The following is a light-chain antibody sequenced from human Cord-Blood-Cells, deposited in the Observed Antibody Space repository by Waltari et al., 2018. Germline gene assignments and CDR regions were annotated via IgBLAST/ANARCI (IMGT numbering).Light chain of an antibody. J-gene: IGLJ3*02. CDR2: GNS. V-gene: IGLV1-40*01. Sequence: QSVLTQPPSVSGAPGQRVTISCTGSSSNIGAGYDVNWYQPLPGTAPKLLIYGNSNRPSGVPDRFSGSKSGTSASLAITGLQAEDEADYYCQSYDSSLSGYWVFGGGTKLTVL. CDR3: QSYDSSLSGYWV. CDR1: SSNIGAGYD.